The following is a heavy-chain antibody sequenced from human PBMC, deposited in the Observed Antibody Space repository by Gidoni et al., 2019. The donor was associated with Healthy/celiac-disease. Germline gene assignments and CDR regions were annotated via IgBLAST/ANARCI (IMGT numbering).Heavy chain of an antibody. CDR2: ISGSGGST. J-gene: IGHJ4*02. CDR3: AAPWVVVPAAMAIFDY. V-gene: IGHV3-23*01. Sequence: EVQLLESGGGLVQPGGSLRLSCAASGFTFSSYAMSWVRQAPGKGLEWVSAISGSGGSTYYADSVKGRFTISRDNSKNTLYLQMNSLRAEDTAVYYCAAPWVVVPAAMAIFDYWGQGTLVTVSS. CDR1: GFTFSSYA. D-gene: IGHD2-2*01.